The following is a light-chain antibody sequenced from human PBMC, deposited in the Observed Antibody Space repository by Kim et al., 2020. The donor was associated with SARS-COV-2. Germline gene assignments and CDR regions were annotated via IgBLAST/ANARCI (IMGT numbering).Light chain of an antibody. Sequence: SVSPGESAALSCRASQSVSSNLAWYQQKPGQAPRLLIYGASTRATGIPARFSGSGSGTEFTLTISSLQSGDFAVYYCQQYNNLITFGQGTRLEIK. CDR3: QQYNNLIT. CDR2: GAS. V-gene: IGKV3-15*01. CDR1: QSVSSN. J-gene: IGKJ5*01.